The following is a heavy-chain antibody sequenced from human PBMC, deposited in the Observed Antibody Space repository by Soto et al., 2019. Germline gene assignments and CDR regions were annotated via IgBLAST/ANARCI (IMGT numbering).Heavy chain of an antibody. CDR3: AREDYDFWSGYYRQGYYYYGMDV. V-gene: IGHV1-18*01. Sequence: QVQLVQSGAEVKKPGASVKVSCKASGYTFTSYGISWVRQAPGQGLEWMGWISAYNGNTNYEQKLQGRVTMTTDTSTSTAYMELRSLRSDDTAVYYCAREDYDFWSGYYRQGYYYYGMDVWGQGTTVTVSS. CDR1: GYTFTSYG. CDR2: ISAYNGNT. D-gene: IGHD3-3*01. J-gene: IGHJ6*02.